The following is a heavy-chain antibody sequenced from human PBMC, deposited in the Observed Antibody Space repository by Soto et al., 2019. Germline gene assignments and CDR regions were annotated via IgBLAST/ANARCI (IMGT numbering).Heavy chain of an antibody. CDR2: IYSGGST. D-gene: IGHD3-3*01. V-gene: IGHV3-66*01. CDR1: GFTLSSNC. J-gene: IGHJ3*02. Sequence: GGSLRLSCAASGFTLSSNCISWGRQAPGKGLEWVSVIYSGGSTYYADSVKGRFTISRDNSKNTLYLQMNSLRAEDTAVYYCARDLDYDFAFDIWGQGTMVTVSS. CDR3: ARDLDYDFAFDI.